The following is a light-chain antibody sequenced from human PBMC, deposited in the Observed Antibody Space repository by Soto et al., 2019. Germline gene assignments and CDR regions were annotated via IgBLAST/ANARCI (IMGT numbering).Light chain of an antibody. CDR1: QSISSY. CDR3: QQYYTYPWT. Sequence: DIQMTQSPSSLSAFMGDRVTITCRATQSISSYLNWYQQKPGKAPNLLIYAASSLQDGVTSRFSGSGSGTYFTLTIGCLQSEDFATYYCQQYYTYPWTFGQGTKVDIK. J-gene: IGKJ1*01. CDR2: AAS. V-gene: IGKV1-39*01.